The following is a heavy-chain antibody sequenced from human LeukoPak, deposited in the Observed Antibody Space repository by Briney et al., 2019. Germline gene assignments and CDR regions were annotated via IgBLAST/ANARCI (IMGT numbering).Heavy chain of an antibody. D-gene: IGHD3-3*01. V-gene: IGHV3-9*01. CDR2: ISWNSGSI. J-gene: IGHJ6*02. Sequence: GGSLRLSCGASGFTFDDYAMHWVRQAPGKGLEWVSGISWNSGSIGYADSVKGRFTISRDNAKNSLHLQMNSLRAEDTALYYCAKDTSPYYDFWSGYNYYYGMDVWGQGTTVTVSS. CDR1: GFTFDDYA. CDR3: AKDTSPYYDFWSGYNYYYGMDV.